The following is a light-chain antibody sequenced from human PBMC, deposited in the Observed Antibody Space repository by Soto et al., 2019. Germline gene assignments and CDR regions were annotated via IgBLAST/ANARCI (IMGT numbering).Light chain of an antibody. Sequence: QSVLTQPASVSGSPGQAITISCTGISSDVGGYDYVSWYQQHPGKAPKVMIYEVSNRPPGVSNRFSGSKSGNTASLTISGLQAEDEADYYCTSYTSSTLYVFGTGTKVTLL. J-gene: IGLJ1*01. CDR1: SSDVGGYDY. CDR2: EVS. CDR3: TSYTSSTLYV. V-gene: IGLV2-14*01.